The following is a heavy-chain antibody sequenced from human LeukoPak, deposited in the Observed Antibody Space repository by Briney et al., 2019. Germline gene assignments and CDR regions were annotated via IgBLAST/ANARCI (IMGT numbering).Heavy chain of an antibody. D-gene: IGHD1-26*01. CDR1: GFTVSSDY. CDR3: ARDPGGYGGSSRFDP. CDR2: IYSGGST. Sequence: GGSLRLSCAASGFTVSSDYMSWVRQAPGKGLEWVSIIYSGGSTYYADSVKGRFNISRDNSKNTLYLQMRSLRAEDTAVYYCARDPGGYGGSSRFDPWGQGTLVTVSS. V-gene: IGHV3-66*01. J-gene: IGHJ5*02.